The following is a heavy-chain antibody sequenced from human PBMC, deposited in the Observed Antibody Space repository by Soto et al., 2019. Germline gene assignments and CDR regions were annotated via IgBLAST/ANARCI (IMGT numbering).Heavy chain of an antibody. Sequence: QVQLQESGPGLVKPSQTLSLTCTVSGGSISSGGYYWSWIRQHPGKGLEWIGYIYSSGSTYYNPSLKSRVTISVDTSKNQFSLKLSSVTAADTAVYYCARACIAARRDDWFPDAFDIWGQGTMVTVSS. CDR3: ARACIAARRDDWFPDAFDI. CDR1: GGSISSGGYY. D-gene: IGHD6-6*01. V-gene: IGHV4-31*03. CDR2: IYSSGST. J-gene: IGHJ3*02.